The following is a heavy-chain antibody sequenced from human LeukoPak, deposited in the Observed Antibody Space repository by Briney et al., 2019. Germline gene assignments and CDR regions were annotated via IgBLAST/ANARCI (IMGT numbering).Heavy chain of an antibody. CDR3: AKDPGGYNYDY. CDR1: GFTFSSYG. CDR2: ISYDGSNK. V-gene: IGHV3-30*18. D-gene: IGHD5-24*01. Sequence: PGRSLRLSCAASGFTFSSYGMHWVRQAPGKGLEWVAVISYDGSNKYYADSVKRRFTISRDNSKNTLYLQMNSLRAEDTAVYYCAKDPGGYNYDYWGQGTLVTVSS. J-gene: IGHJ4*02.